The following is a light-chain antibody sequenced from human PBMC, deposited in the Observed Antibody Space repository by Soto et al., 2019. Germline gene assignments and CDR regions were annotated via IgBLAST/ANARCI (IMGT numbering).Light chain of an antibody. V-gene: IGKV3D-15*01. CDR3: QQYYNWPPYT. J-gene: IGKJ2*01. Sequence: EIVLTQSPATLSLSPGERANLSCRASQSVGSYLAWYQQKPGQAPRLLVYDASTRAPGIPARFSGSGSGTDFTLSISGLQSDDFAIYYCQQYYNWPPYTFGQGTRLQIK. CDR2: DAS. CDR1: QSVGSY.